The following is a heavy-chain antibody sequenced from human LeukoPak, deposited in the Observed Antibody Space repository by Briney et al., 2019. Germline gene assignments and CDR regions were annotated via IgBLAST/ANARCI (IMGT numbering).Heavy chain of an antibody. D-gene: IGHD3-9*01. J-gene: IGHJ4*02. Sequence: GESLKISCKGSGYSFTSYWIGWVRQMPGKGLEWMGIIYPGDSDTRYSPSFQGQVTISADKSISTAYLQWSSLKASDTAMYYCARGGVGYFDWLLSLHYWGQGTLVTVSS. CDR3: ARGGVGYFDWLLSLHY. CDR1: GYSFTSYW. CDR2: IYPGDSDT. V-gene: IGHV5-51*01.